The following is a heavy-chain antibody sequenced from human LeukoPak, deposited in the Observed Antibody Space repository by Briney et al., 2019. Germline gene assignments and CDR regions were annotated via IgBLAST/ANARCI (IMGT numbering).Heavy chain of an antibody. D-gene: IGHD3-10*01. J-gene: IGHJ4*02. CDR2: ISSSSSYI. CDR1: GFTFSSYR. Sequence: GGSLRLSCAASGFTFSSYRMNWVRQAPGKGLEWVSSISSSSSYIYYADSVKGRFTISRDNAKNTLSLQMNSLRVEDTALYYCARGTFSPQGSYYGHWGQGTRVTVSS. V-gene: IGHV3-21*04. CDR3: ARGTFSPQGSYYGH.